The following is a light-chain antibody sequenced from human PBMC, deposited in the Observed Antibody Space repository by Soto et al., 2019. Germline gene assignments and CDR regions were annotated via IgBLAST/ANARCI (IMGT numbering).Light chain of an antibody. J-gene: IGKJ1*01. CDR3: QKYTRAPWT. CDR2: AAS. Sequence: DIQMTQSPSSLSAAVGDRVAITCRASQGINNYLAWYQQKPGKIPKLLISAASTLQSGVPSRFSGSGSGTDFSLTISSLQPEDVATYSCQKYTRAPWTLGQGTKVQIK. V-gene: IGKV1-27*01. CDR1: QGINNY.